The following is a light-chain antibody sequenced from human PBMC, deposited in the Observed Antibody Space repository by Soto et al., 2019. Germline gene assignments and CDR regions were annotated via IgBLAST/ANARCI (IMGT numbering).Light chain of an antibody. CDR2: RND. J-gene: IGLJ2*01. V-gene: IGLV1-47*01. CDR3: AVWDDSLNGSVA. Sequence: QLVLTQAPSASGTPGQRVTISCSGSSSNIGSNFVYWYQKFPGTAPKVLIYRNDQRPSGVPDRFSGSKSGTSASLAIRGLRSEDEADYYCAVWDDSLNGSVAFGGGTKLTLL. CDR1: SSNIGSNF.